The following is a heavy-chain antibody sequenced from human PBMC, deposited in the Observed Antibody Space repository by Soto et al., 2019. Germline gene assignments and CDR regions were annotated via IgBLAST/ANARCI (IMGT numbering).Heavy chain of an antibody. D-gene: IGHD3-22*01. CDR1: GYSFIAYY. CDR2: LNPHSGAS. Sequence: QVQLVPSGAEVKKPGASVKVSCRTSGYSFIAYYVHWVRLGPRQGLELVGWLNPHSGASKYPENFQVRVTITRDRSTSTVYMELARLRSDDTAVYYCARRRDPVVTHGSWRQGSLMTVSS. CDR3: ARRRDPVVTHGS. J-gene: IGHJ4*02. V-gene: IGHV1-2*02.